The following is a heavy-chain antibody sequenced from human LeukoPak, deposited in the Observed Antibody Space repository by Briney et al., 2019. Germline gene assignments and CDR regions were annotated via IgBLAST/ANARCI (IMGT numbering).Heavy chain of an antibody. V-gene: IGHV3-73*01. J-gene: IGHJ3*02. Sequence: GGSLRLSCAASGFTFSGSAMHWVRQASGKGLEWVGRIRSKANSYATAYAASVKGRFTISRDDSKNTAYLQMNSLKTEDTAVYYCTSSIIVVVPAGDAFDIWGQGTMVTVSS. CDR2: IRSKANSYAT. D-gene: IGHD2-2*01. CDR3: TSSIIVVVPAGDAFDI. CDR1: GFTFSGSA.